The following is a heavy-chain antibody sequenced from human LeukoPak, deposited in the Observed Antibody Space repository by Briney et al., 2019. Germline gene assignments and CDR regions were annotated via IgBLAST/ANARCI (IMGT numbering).Heavy chain of an antibody. J-gene: IGHJ4*02. CDR1: GFTFSSYW. V-gene: IGHV3-74*01. D-gene: IGHD6-19*01. Sequence: PGGSLRLSCAASGFTFSSYWIHWVRQAPGKGLVWVSHINSDGSSATYADSMKGRLTISRDNAKNTVYLEMNSLRAEDTAVYYCARGGVGCFDYWGQGALVTVSS. CDR2: INSDGSSA. CDR3: ARGGVGCFDY.